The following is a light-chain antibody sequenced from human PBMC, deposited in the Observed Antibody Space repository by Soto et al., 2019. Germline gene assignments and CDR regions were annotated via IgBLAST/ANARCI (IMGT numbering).Light chain of an antibody. V-gene: IGLV1-44*01. Sequence: QSVLTQPPSVSGTPGQRVTISCSGTSSNIGSNTVNWYQQLPRTAPKVLIYSNNKRPSWVAARFSGANSGTSASLAISGLQSEDEADYYCAAWDDSLNGPVFGGGTQLTVL. CDR2: SNN. J-gene: IGLJ2*01. CDR3: AAWDDSLNGPV. CDR1: SSNIGSNT.